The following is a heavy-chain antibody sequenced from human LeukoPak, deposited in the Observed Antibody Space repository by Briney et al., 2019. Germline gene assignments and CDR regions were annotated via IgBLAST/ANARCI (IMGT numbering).Heavy chain of an antibody. J-gene: IGHJ3*02. CDR2: INPNSGGT. CDR1: GYTFSSYY. D-gene: IGHD3-10*01. CDR3: ARARWFGSDDAFDI. Sequence: ASVKVSCKASGYTFSSYYMHWVRQAPGQGLEWMGWINPNSGGTNYAQKFQGRVTMTRDTSISTAYMELSRLRSDDTAVYYCARARWFGSDDAFDIWGQGTMVTVS. V-gene: IGHV1-2*02.